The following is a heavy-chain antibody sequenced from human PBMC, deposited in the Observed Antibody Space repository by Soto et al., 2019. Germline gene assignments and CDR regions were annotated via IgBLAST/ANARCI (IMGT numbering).Heavy chain of an antibody. J-gene: IGHJ6*02. CDR3: ARAGYYGSGSYWDYYYGMDV. D-gene: IGHD3-10*01. Sequence: SETLSLTCTVSGASISSYYWSWIRQPPGKGLEWIGYIYYSGSTNYGPSLKSRVTISVDTSKNQFSLKLSSVTAADTAVYYCARAGYYGSGSYWDYYYGMDVWGQGTTVTVSS. V-gene: IGHV4-59*01. CDR2: IYYSGST. CDR1: GASISSYY.